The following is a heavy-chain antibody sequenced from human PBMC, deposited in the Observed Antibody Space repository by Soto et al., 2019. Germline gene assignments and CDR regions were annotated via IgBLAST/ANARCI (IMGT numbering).Heavy chain of an antibody. V-gene: IGHV6-1*01. Sequence: PSQTLSRTCVISVDSVSSNSAAWNWIRQSPSRGLEWLGRTYYRSRWYNDYAVSVRSRITVNADTSKNQFSLHLNSVTPEDTAVYYCAGTSSLQWYYMYVWDKGTTVTVSS. J-gene: IGHJ6*03. CDR1: VDSVSSNSAA. CDR2: TYYRSRWYN. D-gene: IGHD1-7*01. CDR3: AGTSSLQWYYMYV.